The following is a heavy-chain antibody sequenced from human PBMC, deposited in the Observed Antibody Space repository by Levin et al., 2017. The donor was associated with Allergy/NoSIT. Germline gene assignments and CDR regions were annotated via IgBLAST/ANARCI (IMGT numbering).Heavy chain of an antibody. CDR2: IYSGGST. CDR3: ARGDRPGGYSYGNPSTIGATFDY. D-gene: IGHD5-18*01. Sequence: GESLKISCAASGFTVSSNYMSWVRQAPGKGLEWVSVIYSGGSTYYADSVKGRFTISRDNSKNTLYLQMNSLRAEDTAVYYCARGDRPGGYSYGNPSTIGATFDYWGQGTLVTVSS. CDR1: GFTVSSNY. V-gene: IGHV3-53*01. J-gene: IGHJ4*02.